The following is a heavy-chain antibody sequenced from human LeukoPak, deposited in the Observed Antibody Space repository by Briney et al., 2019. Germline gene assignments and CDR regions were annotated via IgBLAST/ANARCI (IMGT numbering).Heavy chain of an antibody. CDR3: ARVRTEWYIDL. D-gene: IGHD2-8*02. J-gene: IGHJ2*01. V-gene: IGHV3-7*01. Sequence: QPGGSLRLSCAASGFIFSPYWVTWVRQAPGMGLEWVANMKEDGGEKFYVDSVRGRFTISRDNAKNSVYLQMNSLRVEDTGVYYCARVRTEWYIDLRGRGTLVTVST. CDR2: MKEDGGEK. CDR1: GFIFSPYW.